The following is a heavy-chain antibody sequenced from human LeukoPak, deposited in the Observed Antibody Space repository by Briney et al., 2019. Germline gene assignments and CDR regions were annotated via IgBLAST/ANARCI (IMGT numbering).Heavy chain of an antibody. V-gene: IGHV1-18*01. D-gene: IGHD3-22*01. Sequence: GASVKVSCKASGYTFTSYGINWMRQAPGLGLEWMGWISAYSRHTNYAQRLQGRVTMTTDTSTSTAYMELRSLRSDDTAVYYCARGLTEYDSSGYYYEAAFDIWGQGTMVTVSS. CDR3: ARGLTEYDSSGYYYEAAFDI. CDR2: ISAYSRHT. CDR1: GYTFTSYG. J-gene: IGHJ3*02.